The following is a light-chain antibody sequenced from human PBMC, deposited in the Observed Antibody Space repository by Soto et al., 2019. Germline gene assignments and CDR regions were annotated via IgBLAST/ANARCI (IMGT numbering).Light chain of an antibody. J-gene: IGLJ3*02. V-gene: IGLV1-44*01. CDR1: SSDIGSNS. CDR2: SNN. Sequence: QSVLTQPPSASGTPGQRVTISCSGSSSDIGSNSVHWYQQLPGSAPKLLIYSNNQRPSGVPDRFSGAKSGTSGSLAISGLQSEDEADYYCPAFTTSSIWGFGGGTKLTVL. CDR3: PAFTTSSIWG.